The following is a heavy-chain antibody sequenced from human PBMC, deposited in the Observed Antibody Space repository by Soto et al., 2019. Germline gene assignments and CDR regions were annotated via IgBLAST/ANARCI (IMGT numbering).Heavy chain of an antibody. Sequence: QVQLQESGPGLVKPSGTLSLTCAVSGDSISSNTWWSWVRQPPGKGLEWIGEIHHSEITNYNPSLKSRVTVSVDKSKNQSYLKLSSVTAADTAVYYCARATSVAGLYYFNSWGQGTLVTVSS. J-gene: IGHJ4*02. CDR1: GDSISSNTW. CDR3: ARATSVAGLYYFNS. D-gene: IGHD6-19*01. V-gene: IGHV4-4*02. CDR2: IHHSEIT.